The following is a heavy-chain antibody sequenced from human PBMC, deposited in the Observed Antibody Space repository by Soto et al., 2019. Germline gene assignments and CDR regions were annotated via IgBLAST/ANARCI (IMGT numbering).Heavy chain of an antibody. V-gene: IGHV4-39*01. J-gene: IGHJ4*02. Sequence: QLQLQESGPGLVKSSETLSLTCTVSGGSISKSNYFWGWIRQAPGKGLEWIASILYSGTTSYNSSLKSRVAISADTSKNQFSLKLNSVTAADTAVYYCARLGWGNGDSDYWGQGTLVTVSS. CDR3: ARLGWGNGDSDY. D-gene: IGHD2-21*01. CDR1: GGSISKSNYF. CDR2: ILYSGTT.